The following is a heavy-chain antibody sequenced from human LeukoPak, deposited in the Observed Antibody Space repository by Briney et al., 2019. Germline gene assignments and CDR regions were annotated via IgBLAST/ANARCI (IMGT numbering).Heavy chain of an antibody. J-gene: IGHJ6*02. V-gene: IGHV4-59*08. CDR1: GGSISSYY. D-gene: IGHD1-26*01. CDR2: IYYSGST. CDR3: ASSVGSYGYYYYYGMDV. Sequence: SETLSLTCTVSGGSISSYYWSWIRQPPGKGLEWIGHIYYSGSTNYNPSLKSRVTISVDTSKNQFSLKLSSVTAADTAVYYCASSVGSYGYYYYYGMDVWGQGTTVTVSS.